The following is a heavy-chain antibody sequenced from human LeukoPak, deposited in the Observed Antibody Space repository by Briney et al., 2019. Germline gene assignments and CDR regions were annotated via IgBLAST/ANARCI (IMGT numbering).Heavy chain of an antibody. CDR3: ARSTRSGAHETPFQH. CDR2: INAGNGNT. V-gene: IGHV1-3*01. CDR1: GYTFTSYA. J-gene: IGHJ1*01. Sequence: GASVKVSCEASGYTFTSYAMHWVRQAPGQRLEWMGWINAGNGNTKYSQKFQGRVTMTTDTSTSTAYKELRSLRSDDTAVYYCARSTRSGAHETPFQHWGQGTLVTVSS. D-gene: IGHD3-10*01.